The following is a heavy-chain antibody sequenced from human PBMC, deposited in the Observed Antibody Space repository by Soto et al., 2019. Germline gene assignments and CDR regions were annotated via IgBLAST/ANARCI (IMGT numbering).Heavy chain of an antibody. CDR3: ARLQAAAGDNDLTFGY. CDR1: GYTFTSTW. Sequence: GASVKVSCKASGYTFTSTWMHWVRQAPGQGLEWMGIINPYGGAATYAEKFQGRVTMTRDTSTATDYMELSSLRSEDTAMYYCARLQAAAGDNDLTFGYWGQGTLVTVSS. J-gene: IGHJ4*02. CDR2: INPYGGAA. D-gene: IGHD6-13*01. V-gene: IGHV1-46*01.